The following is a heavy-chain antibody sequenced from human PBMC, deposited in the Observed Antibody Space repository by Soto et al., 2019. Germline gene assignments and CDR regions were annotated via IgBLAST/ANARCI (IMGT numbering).Heavy chain of an antibody. D-gene: IGHD1-7*01. Sequence: QVQLVESGGGVVQPGRSLRLSCAASGFTFSSYGMHWVRQAPGKGLEWVAVIWYDGSNKYYADSVKGRFTISRDNSKNTLYLQMNSLRAEDTAVYYYARAGNWNYDYWGQGTLVTVSS. CDR1: GFTFSSYG. J-gene: IGHJ4*02. CDR2: IWYDGSNK. CDR3: ARAGNWNYDY. V-gene: IGHV3-33*01.